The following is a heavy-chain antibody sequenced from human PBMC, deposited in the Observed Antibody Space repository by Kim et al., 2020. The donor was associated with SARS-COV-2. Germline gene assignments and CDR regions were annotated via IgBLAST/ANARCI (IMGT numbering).Heavy chain of an antibody. D-gene: IGHD2-15*01. CDR2: ISYDGSNK. V-gene: IGHV3-30*18. J-gene: IGHJ4*01. CDR3: ANSRVDCSGGSCYHYFD. CDR1: GFTFSSYG. Sequence: GGSLRLSCAASGFTFSSYGMHWVRQAPGKGLEWVAVISYDGSNKYYADSVKGRFTISRDNSKNTLYLQMNSLRAEDTAVYYCANSRVDCSGGSCYHYFD.